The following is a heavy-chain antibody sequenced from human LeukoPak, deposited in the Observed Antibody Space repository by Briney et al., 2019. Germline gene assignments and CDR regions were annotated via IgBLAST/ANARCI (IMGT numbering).Heavy chain of an antibody. V-gene: IGHV1-2*02. J-gene: IGHJ4*02. CDR3: ARVRLSYFDY. CDR1: GYTFTDYY. CDR2: INPNSGGT. Sequence: GASVKVSCKASGYTFTDYYMHWVRQAPGQGLEWMGWINPNSGGTNYARKFQGRVTMTRDTSISTAYMELSRLRSDDTAVYYCARVRLSYFDYWGQGTLVTVSS.